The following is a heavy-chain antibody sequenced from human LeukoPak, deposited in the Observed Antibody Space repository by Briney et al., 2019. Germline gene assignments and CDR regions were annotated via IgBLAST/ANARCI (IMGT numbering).Heavy chain of an antibody. CDR1: GFTFNSYA. Sequence: GGSLRLSCAASGFTFNSYAIHWVRQAPGKGLEWVAVISYDGTTEFYGDSVKGRFTISRDNVKKMVFLQMNSLRGEDTAVYYCAKEEAWGVNAFDYWGQGTLVTVSS. V-gene: IGHV3-30*18. J-gene: IGHJ4*02. CDR3: AKEEAWGVNAFDY. D-gene: IGHD3-10*01. CDR2: ISYDGTTE.